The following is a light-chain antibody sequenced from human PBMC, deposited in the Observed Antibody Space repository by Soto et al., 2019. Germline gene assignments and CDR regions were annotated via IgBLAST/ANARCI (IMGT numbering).Light chain of an antibody. CDR2: NNN. CDR1: ISNIGAGYD. CDR3: QSYDSSLSVSV. V-gene: IGLV1-40*01. J-gene: IGLJ3*02. Sequence: QSVLTQPPSVSGAPGQRVTISCTGSISNIGAGYDVHWYQQLPGTAPKLLIYNNNNRPSGVPDRFSGSKSGTSASLAITGLQAEDEADYYCQSYDSSLSVSVFGGGTKLTVL.